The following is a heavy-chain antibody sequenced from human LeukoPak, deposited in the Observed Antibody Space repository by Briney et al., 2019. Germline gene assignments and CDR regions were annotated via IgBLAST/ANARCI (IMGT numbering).Heavy chain of an antibody. D-gene: IGHD2-21*02. J-gene: IGHJ4*02. CDR1: GFTFSTYW. CDR2: INQDASEI. Sequence: PGGSLRLSCAASGFTFSTYWMNWYRQAPGKGLEWVGNINQDASEINYVDSVRGRFTISRDNAKNSLHLPMNSLRAEDTAVYYCATDRDNSDWQKRFDSWGQGTLVTVSS. CDR3: ATDRDNSDWQKRFDS. V-gene: IGHV3-7*01.